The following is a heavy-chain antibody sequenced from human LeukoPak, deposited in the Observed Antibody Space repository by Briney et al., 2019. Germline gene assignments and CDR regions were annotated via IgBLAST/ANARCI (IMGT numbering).Heavy chain of an antibody. Sequence: AASVTVSRKASGYTFTSYGISWVRQAPGQGLEWMGWISAYNGNTNYAQKLQGRVTMTTDTSTSTAYMELRSLRSDDTAVYYCARDLRSGSSRPFDPWGQGTLVTVSS. J-gene: IGHJ5*02. CDR2: ISAYNGNT. V-gene: IGHV1-18*01. CDR3: ARDLRSGSSRPFDP. CDR1: GYTFTSYG. D-gene: IGHD6-13*01.